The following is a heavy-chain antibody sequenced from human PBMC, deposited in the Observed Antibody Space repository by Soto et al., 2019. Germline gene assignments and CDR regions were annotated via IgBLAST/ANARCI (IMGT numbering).Heavy chain of an antibody. V-gene: IGHV3-30*18. CDR2: ISVDGRND. J-gene: IGHJ3*02. CDR1: GFTLSSSV. CDR3: AKEGHTSGRCGCFNI. D-gene: IGHD6-19*01. Sequence: PWGSLRLSCEASGFTLSSSVMHWVRQAPCKRLEWLSVISVDGRNDLHAGAVKGRFTISRDISKNMVYLQMNDLRPDDTAMYFCAKEGHTSGRCGCFNIWGQGTMVTVS.